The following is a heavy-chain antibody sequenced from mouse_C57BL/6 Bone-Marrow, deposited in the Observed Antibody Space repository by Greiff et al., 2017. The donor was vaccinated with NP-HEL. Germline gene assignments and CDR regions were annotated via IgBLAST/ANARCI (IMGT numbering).Heavy chain of an antibody. D-gene: IGHD1-1*01. CDR3: ARVTGSSYEFAY. Sequence: EVHLVESGGDLVKPGGSLKLSCAASGFTFSSYGMSWVRQTPDKRLEWVATISSGGSYTYYPDSVKGRFTISRDNAKNTLYLQMSSLKSEDTAMYYCARVTGSSYEFAYWGQGTLVTVSA. J-gene: IGHJ3*01. CDR2: ISSGGSYT. V-gene: IGHV5-6*01. CDR1: GFTFSSYG.